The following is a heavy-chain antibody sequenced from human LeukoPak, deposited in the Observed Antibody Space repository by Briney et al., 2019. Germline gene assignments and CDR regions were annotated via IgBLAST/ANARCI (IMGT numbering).Heavy chain of an antibody. Sequence: KSGGSLRLSCAASGFTFGNYIMSWVRQAPGKGLEWVSTIGKTDDYIYYTDSVKGRFIISRDDAKNSVYLQMNSLRAEDTAVYYCAREDIVVVPEGMDYDHWGQGTLVTVSS. J-gene: IGHJ4*02. CDR2: IGKTDDYI. CDR3: AREDIVVVPEGMDYDH. V-gene: IGHV3-21*06. D-gene: IGHD2-2*01. CDR1: GFTFGNYI.